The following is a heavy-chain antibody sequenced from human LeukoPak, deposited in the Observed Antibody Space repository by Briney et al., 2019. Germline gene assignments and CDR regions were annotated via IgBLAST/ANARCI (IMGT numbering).Heavy chain of an antibody. Sequence: SQTLSLTSALSGDSVSSAITAWKWIRQSPSRRLFWLGRTYYNSRWSNDYAVSVESRITINPDTTRNQFSLQLKSVTPDDTAVYYCARGYMKSALDSWGHGTLVTVSS. V-gene: IGHV6-1*01. CDR3: ARGYMKSALDS. CDR1: GDSVSSAITA. CDR2: TYYNSRWSN. D-gene: IGHD1-1*01. J-gene: IGHJ5*01.